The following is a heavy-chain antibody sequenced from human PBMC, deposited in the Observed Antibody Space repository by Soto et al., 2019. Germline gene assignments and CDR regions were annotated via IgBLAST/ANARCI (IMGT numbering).Heavy chain of an antibody. V-gene: IGHV3-7*03. Sequence: QPGGSLRLSCAASGFTFSSYWMSWVRQAPGKGLEWVANIKQDGSEKYYVDSVKGRFTISRDNAKNSLYLQMNSLRAEDTAVYYCARDHTYYDFWSGYYWEGIYYYYGMDVWGQGTTVTVSS. CDR2: IKQDGSEK. J-gene: IGHJ6*02. D-gene: IGHD3-3*01. CDR3: ARDHTYYDFWSGYYWEGIYYYYGMDV. CDR1: GFTFSSYW.